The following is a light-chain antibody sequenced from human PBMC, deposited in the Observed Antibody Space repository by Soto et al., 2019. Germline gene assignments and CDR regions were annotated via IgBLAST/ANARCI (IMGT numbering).Light chain of an antibody. V-gene: IGKV3-15*01. CDR2: GAS. J-gene: IGKJ1*01. CDR1: QSVSSN. CDR3: QQSFTTWT. Sequence: DIVMTQSPATLSVSPGERATLSCRASQSVSSNLAWYQQKPGQAPRLLIYGASTRATGIPARFSGSGSGTDFTLTISNLQPEDFATYYCQQSFTTWTFGQGTKVDIK.